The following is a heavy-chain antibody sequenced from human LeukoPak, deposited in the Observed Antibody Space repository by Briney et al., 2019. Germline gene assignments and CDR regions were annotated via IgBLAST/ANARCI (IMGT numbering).Heavy chain of an antibody. CDR1: GFTFSSYA. Sequence: PGGSLRLSCAASGFTFSSYAMHWVRQAPGKGLEYVSAISSNGGSTYYANSVKGRFTISRDNSKNTLYLQMGSLRAEDMAVYYCARGSLAGSFDYWGHGTLVTVSS. D-gene: IGHD6-19*01. J-gene: IGHJ4*01. V-gene: IGHV3-64*01. CDR2: ISSNGGST. CDR3: ARGSLAGSFDY.